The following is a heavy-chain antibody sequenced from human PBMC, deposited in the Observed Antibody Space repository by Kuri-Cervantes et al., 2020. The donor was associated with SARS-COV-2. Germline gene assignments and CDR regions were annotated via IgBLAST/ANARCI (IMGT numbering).Heavy chain of an antibody. Sequence: GGSLRLSCAASGFTFSSYAMSWVRQAPGKGLEWVSGISAITSSTYYADSVKGRFTISRDNSKNTMYLQTNSLRAEDTAVYYCAIPRNDYYDSSGPFLSWGQGTLVTVSS. CDR1: GFTFSSYA. V-gene: IGHV3-23*01. CDR3: AIPRNDYYDSSGPFLS. J-gene: IGHJ5*02. D-gene: IGHD3-22*01. CDR2: ISAITSST.